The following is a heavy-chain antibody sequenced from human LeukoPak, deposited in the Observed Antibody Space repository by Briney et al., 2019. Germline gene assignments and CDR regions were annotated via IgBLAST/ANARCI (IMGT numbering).Heavy chain of an antibody. J-gene: IGHJ4*02. D-gene: IGHD1-26*01. CDR1: GFTFSDYY. CDR2: ISGSGSTI. Sequence: GGSLRLSCAASGFTFSDYYMSWIRQAPGKGLEWVSYISGSGSTIYYADSVRARFTISKDNAKNSLYLQMNSLRDEDTAVYYCARVAVGATRVDFDYWGQGTLVTVSS. CDR3: ARVAVGATRVDFDY. V-gene: IGHV3-11*04.